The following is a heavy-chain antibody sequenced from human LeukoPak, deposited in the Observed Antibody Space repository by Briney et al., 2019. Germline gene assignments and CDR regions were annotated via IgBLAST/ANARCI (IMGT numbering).Heavy chain of an antibody. J-gene: IGHJ4*02. D-gene: IGHD3-10*01. Sequence: HPGGSLRLSCAASGFTFSSSAMNWVRQAPGKGLEWVSHIGADGATTYYADSVKGRFTISRDNPKNTLYLQIDSLSADDTAVYHCAKYFGSGSYDFWGQGTLVTVSS. CDR3: AKYFGSGSYDF. V-gene: IGHV3-23*01. CDR2: IGADGATT. CDR1: GFTFSSSA.